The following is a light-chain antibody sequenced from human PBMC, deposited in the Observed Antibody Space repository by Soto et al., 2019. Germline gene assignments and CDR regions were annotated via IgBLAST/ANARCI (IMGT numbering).Light chain of an antibody. J-gene: IGKJ4*01. V-gene: IGKV3-11*01. CDR1: QNVSSY. CDR2: DAS. Sequence: EIVLTQSPATLSLSPGERATLSCRASQNVSSYLAWYQQKPGQAPRLLIYDASNRAIGIPARFSGSGSGTDFTLAISSLQPEDFAVYFCQQRSNWPRLTFGGGTKVEI. CDR3: QQRSNWPRLT.